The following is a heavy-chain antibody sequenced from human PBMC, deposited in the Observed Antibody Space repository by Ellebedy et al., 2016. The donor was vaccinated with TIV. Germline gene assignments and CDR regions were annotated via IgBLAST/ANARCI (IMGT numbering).Heavy chain of an antibody. D-gene: IGHD3-10*01. V-gene: IGHV4-34*01. CDR2: INPSGKT. CDR1: GGSFLGYY. J-gene: IGHJ3*01. Sequence: SETLSLXXTVQGGSFLGYYWSWIRQSPGKGLQWIGEINPSGKTNYTASLKSRLTMSIDTSKRQISLNLNSATAADTAVYYCARGRRFSASFHPMMSTFEVWGQGTMVIVSS. CDR3: ARGRRFSASFHPMMSTFEV.